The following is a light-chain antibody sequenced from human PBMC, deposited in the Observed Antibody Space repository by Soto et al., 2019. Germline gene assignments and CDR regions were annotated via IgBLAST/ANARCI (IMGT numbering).Light chain of an antibody. Sequence: QSVLTQPASVSGSLGQSITISCTGSSSDVGSYNLVSWYQQHPGKAPKLIIYEGSKWPSGVSNRFTGSKSGNTASLTISGLQAEDEADYYCSAYSPSSTYVFGSGTKLTVL. J-gene: IGLJ1*01. CDR2: EGS. CDR1: SSDVGSYNL. V-gene: IGLV2-23*01. CDR3: SAYSPSSTYV.